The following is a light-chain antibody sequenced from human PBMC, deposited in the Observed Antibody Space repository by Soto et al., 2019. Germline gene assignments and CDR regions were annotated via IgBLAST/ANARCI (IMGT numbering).Light chain of an antibody. J-gene: IGLJ2*01. Sequence: QSALTQPRSVSGSPGQSVTISCTGTSSDVGGYNYVSWYQQHPGKAPKLIIYGVNKRPSGVPDRFSGSKSGNTASLTVSGLQTEDEADYYCSSFGNGNLVIFGGGTKLTVL. CDR3: SSFGNGNLVI. CDR1: SSDVGGYNY. V-gene: IGLV2-11*01. CDR2: GVN.